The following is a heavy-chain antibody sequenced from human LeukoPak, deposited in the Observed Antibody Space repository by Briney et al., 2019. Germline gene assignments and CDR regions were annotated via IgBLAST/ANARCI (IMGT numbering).Heavy chain of an antibody. J-gene: IGHJ4*02. CDR1: GFTFSSYA. CDR2: IYYSGST. Sequence: GSLRLSCAASGFTFSSYAMSWVRQAPGKGLEWIGSIYYSGSTYYNPSLKSRVTISVDTSKNQFSLKLSSVTAADTAVYYCARVEVGGSSYYWGQGTLVTVSS. D-gene: IGHD1-26*01. CDR3: ARVEVGGSSYY. V-gene: IGHV4-39*07.